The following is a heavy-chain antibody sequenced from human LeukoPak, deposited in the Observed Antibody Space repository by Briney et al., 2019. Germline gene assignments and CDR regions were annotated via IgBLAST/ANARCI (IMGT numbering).Heavy chain of an antibody. V-gene: IGHV3-7*01. CDR3: ARGGYTIFGA. Sequence: GGALRLSCAASGFTFSSYWMSSVRQAPGEGLEWVANIKEDGSEKYYVDSVKGRFTISRDNAKNSLYLQMNSLRAEDTAVYYCARGGYTIFGAWGQGTLVTVSS. J-gene: IGHJ5*02. CDR2: IKEDGSEK. CDR1: GFTFSSYW. D-gene: IGHD3-3*01.